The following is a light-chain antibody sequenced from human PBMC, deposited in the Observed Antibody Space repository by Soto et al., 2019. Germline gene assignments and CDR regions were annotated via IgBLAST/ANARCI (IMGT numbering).Light chain of an antibody. CDR1: SSDVGSYNL. Sequence: QSALTQPASVSGSPGQSITISCTGTSSDVGSYNLVSWYQQHPGKAPKLMIYEVSKRPSGVSNRFSGSKSGNTASLTIPGLQAEDEADYYCCSYAGSSTFVFGGGTKVTVL. V-gene: IGLV2-23*02. CDR3: CSYAGSSTFV. CDR2: EVS. J-gene: IGLJ2*01.